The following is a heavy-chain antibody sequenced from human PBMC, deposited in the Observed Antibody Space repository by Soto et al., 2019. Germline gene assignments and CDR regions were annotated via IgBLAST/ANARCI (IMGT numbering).Heavy chain of an antibody. J-gene: IGHJ5*02. D-gene: IGHD2-2*01. CDR3: ARDGNSNANYIDP. V-gene: IGHV4-31*02. CDR2: IFYTGKA. Sequence: WTWIRQHPGTGLEWMGDIFYTGKAYYNPSLESRLSMSVDRSKNQFSLRLSSVTAADTAVYYCARDGNSNANYIDPWGQGTLVTVSS.